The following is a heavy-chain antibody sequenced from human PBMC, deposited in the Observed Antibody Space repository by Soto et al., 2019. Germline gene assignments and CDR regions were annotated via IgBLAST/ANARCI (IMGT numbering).Heavy chain of an antibody. CDR3: ARRTGASSHFYY. D-gene: IGHD7-27*01. Sequence: SETLSLTCAVYGGSFSGYYWSWIRQPPGKGLEWIGEINHSGSTNYNPSLNSRFTISVDTSKNQFSLKLSSVTAADTAVYYCARRTGASSHFYYWGQGTLVTVSS. J-gene: IGHJ4*02. CDR2: INHSGST. V-gene: IGHV4-34*01. CDR1: GGSFSGYY.